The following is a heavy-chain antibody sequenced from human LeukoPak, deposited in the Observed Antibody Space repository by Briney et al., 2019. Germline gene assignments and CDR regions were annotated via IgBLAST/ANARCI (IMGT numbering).Heavy chain of an antibody. J-gene: IGHJ4*02. CDR3: ARDRYGDYVYDY. D-gene: IGHD4-17*01. Sequence: GGSLRLSCAASGFTFSSYSMTWVRQAPGKGLEWVSSISSSSSYIYYADSVKGRFTISRDNAKNSLYLQMNSLRAEDTAVYYCARDRYGDYVYDYWGQGTLVTVSP. CDR2: ISSSSSYI. V-gene: IGHV3-21*01. CDR1: GFTFSSYS.